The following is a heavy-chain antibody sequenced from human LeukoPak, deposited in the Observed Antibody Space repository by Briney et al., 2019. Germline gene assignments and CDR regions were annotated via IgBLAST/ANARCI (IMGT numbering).Heavy chain of an antibody. CDR1: GFTFSSYA. V-gene: IGHV3-23*01. Sequence: PGGSLRLSCAASGFTFSSYAMSWVRQAPGKGLEWVSAISGSGGSTYYADSVKGRFTISRDNAKNSLYLQMNSLRAEDMALYYCAKGGQYSSGWDYYFDYWGQGTLVTVSS. CDR3: AKGGQYSSGWDYYFDY. J-gene: IGHJ4*02. CDR2: ISGSGGST. D-gene: IGHD6-19*01.